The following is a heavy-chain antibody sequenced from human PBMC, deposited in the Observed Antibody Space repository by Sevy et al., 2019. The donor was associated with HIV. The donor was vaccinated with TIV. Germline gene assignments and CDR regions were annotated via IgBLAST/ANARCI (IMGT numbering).Heavy chain of an antibody. J-gene: IGHJ6*02. CDR3: ARDDAGSYYNSYYYYGMDV. D-gene: IGHD3-10*01. CDR1: GGSVSSGSYY. Sequence: SETLSLTCTVSGGSVSSGSYYWSWIRQPPGKGLEWIGYIYYSGSTNYNPSLKSRVTISVDTSKDQFSLKLGSVTAADTAVYYCARDDAGSYYNSYYYYGMDVWGQGTTVTVSS. CDR2: IYYSGST. V-gene: IGHV4-61*01.